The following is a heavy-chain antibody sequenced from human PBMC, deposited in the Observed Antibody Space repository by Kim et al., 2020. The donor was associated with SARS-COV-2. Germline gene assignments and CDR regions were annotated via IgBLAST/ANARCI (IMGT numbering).Heavy chain of an antibody. CDR1: GGTFSSYA. Sequence: SVKVSCKASGGTFSSYAVSWVRQAPGQGLEWMGGIIPIFGTANYAQKFQGRVTITADESTSTAYMELSSLRSEDTAVYYCYYGSGSYFDAFDIWGQGTMVTVSS. CDR3: YYGSGSYFDAFDI. V-gene: IGHV1-69*13. D-gene: IGHD3-10*01. CDR2: IIPIFGTA. J-gene: IGHJ3*02.